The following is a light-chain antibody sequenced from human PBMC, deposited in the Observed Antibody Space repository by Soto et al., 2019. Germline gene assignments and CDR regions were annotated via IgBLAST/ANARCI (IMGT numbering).Light chain of an antibody. V-gene: IGKV3-11*01. Sequence: EIGLTQSQATLSFSPGEGATLSCRASQSLSSYLAWYQQKPGQAPRLLIYDASNRATGIPARFSGSGSGTDFALTISSLEPEDFAVYYCQQRSNWPITFGQGTRLEIK. CDR2: DAS. CDR1: QSLSSY. CDR3: QQRSNWPIT. J-gene: IGKJ5*01.